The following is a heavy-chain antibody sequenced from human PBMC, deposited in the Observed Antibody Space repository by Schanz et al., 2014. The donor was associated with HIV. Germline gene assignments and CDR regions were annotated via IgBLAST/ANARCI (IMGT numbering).Heavy chain of an antibody. Sequence: EVQLLESGGDLVQPGGSLRLSCAASGFTFSRDAMSWVRQAPGKGLEWVSTISGSGGRTYYADSVKGRFTISRDNSKNTVYLQMNSLRAEDTAIYYCAKNGITDYFDYWGQGSLVTVSS. CDR3: AKNGITDYFDY. CDR1: GFTFSRDA. J-gene: IGHJ4*02. CDR2: ISGSGGRT. V-gene: IGHV3-23*01. D-gene: IGHD1-26*01.